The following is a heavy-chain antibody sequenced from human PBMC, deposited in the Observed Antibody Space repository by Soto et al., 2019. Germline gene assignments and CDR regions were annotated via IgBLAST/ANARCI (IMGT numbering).Heavy chain of an antibody. V-gene: IGHV3-33*01. J-gene: IGHJ4*02. CDR1: GFTFSSYG. Sequence: QVQLVESGGGVVQPGRSLRLSCAASGFTFSSYGMHWVRQAPGKGLEWVAVIWYDGSNKYYADSVKGRFTISRDNSKNTLYLQMNSLRAEDTAVYYCARELGYCTNGVCYTSFDYWGQGTLVTVSS. D-gene: IGHD2-8*01. CDR3: ARELGYCTNGVCYTSFDY. CDR2: IWYDGSNK.